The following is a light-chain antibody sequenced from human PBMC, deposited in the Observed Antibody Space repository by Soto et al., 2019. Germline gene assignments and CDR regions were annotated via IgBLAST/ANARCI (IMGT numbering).Light chain of an antibody. Sequence: DIQMTQSPSTLSASVGDRVTITCRASQNINTWLAWYQQKPGKAPYLLIYKASNLQSGVPSRFSGSASGTEFTLTSSSLQPDDIASYYCQQYDAYPLTYGGGTKAEI. CDR2: KAS. CDR1: QNINTW. J-gene: IGKJ4*01. CDR3: QQYDAYPLT. V-gene: IGKV1-5*03.